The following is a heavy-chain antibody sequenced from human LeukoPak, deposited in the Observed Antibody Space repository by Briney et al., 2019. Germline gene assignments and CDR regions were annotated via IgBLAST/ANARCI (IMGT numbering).Heavy chain of an antibody. Sequence: ASVKVSCKTSGYTFSISHVTWVRQAPGQRLEGMGWISVYNGNTNYAPDLQGRVTMTTDTSTSTAYMELRNLRSDDTAIYYCARATELTYCAGDCSLDYWGQGTLITVSS. V-gene: IGHV1-18*04. CDR3: ARATELTYCAGDCSLDY. CDR2: ISVYNGNT. CDR1: GYTFSISH. J-gene: IGHJ4*02. D-gene: IGHD2-21*02.